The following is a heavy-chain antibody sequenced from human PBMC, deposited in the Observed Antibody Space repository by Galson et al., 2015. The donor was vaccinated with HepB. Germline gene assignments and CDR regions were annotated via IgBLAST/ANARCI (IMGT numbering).Heavy chain of an antibody. CDR3: AKDRYYYYGMDV. J-gene: IGHJ6*02. V-gene: IGHV3-30*18. CDR1: GFTFSSYG. CDR2: ISYDGSNK. Sequence: SLRLSCAASGFTFSSYGMHWVRQAPGKGLEWVAVISYDGSNKYYADSVKGRFTISRDNSKNTLYLQMNSLRAEDTAVYYCAKDRYYYYGMDVWGQGTTVTVSS.